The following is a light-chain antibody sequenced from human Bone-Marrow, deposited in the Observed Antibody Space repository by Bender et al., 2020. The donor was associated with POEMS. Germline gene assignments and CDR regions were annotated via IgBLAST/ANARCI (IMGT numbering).Light chain of an antibody. V-gene: IGLV9-49*03. CDR2: VGTGGIVG. J-gene: IGLJ3*02. Sequence: QPVLTQPPSASASLGASVTLTCTLSSGYNNYKVDWYQQRPGKGPRFVMRVGTGGIVGSKGDGIPDRFSVLGSGLKRYLIIKNIQEEDESDYHCAADHGRGDNFVAVFGGGTKLTVL. CDR3: AADHGRGDNFVAV. CDR1: SGYNNYK.